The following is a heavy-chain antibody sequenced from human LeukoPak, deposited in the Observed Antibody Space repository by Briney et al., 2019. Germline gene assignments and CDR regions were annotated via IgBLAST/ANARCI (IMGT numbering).Heavy chain of an antibody. Sequence: GGSLRLSCAASGFTFDDYAMHWVRQAPGKGLEWVSLISWDGGSTYYADSVKGRFTISRDSSKNSLYLQMNSLRAEDTALYYCARFSGWSNYFDYWGQGTLVTVSS. J-gene: IGHJ4*02. V-gene: IGHV3-43D*04. CDR2: ISWDGGST. CDR1: GFTFDDYA. D-gene: IGHD6-19*01. CDR3: ARFSGWSNYFDY.